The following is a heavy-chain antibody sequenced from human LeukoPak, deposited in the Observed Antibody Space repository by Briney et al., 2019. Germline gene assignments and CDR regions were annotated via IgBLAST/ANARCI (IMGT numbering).Heavy chain of an antibody. V-gene: IGHV3-23*01. J-gene: IGHJ4*02. CDR2: ISGSGGST. Sequence: GGSLRLSCAAPGFTFSSYAMSWVRQAPGKGLEWVSAISGSGGSTYYADSVKGRFTISRDNSKNTLYLQMNSLRAEDTAVYYCAKDRPGYYYDSSGYYPDFDYWGQGTLATVSS. D-gene: IGHD3-22*01. CDR3: AKDRPGYYYDSSGYYPDFDY. CDR1: GFTFSSYA.